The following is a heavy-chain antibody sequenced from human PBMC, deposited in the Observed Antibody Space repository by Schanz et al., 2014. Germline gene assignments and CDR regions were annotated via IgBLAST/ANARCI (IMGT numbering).Heavy chain of an antibody. CDR1: GYSFTPFP. Sequence: QVQLVQSWAEVKGPGASVKASCKASGYSFTPFPIHWVRQAPGQRLEWMGWINAGTGNTEYSQKFQGRVTIARDTLASTAYMEVSSLRSEDTAVYFCARDLTVDTGYVVHYYYYGMDVWGQGTTVTVSS. D-gene: IGHD5-12*01. CDR2: INAGTGNT. J-gene: IGHJ6*02. CDR3: ARDLTVDTGYVVHYYYYGMDV. V-gene: IGHV1-3*01.